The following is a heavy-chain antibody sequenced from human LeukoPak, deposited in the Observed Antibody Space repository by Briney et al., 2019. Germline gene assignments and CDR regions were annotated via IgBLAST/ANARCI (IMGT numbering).Heavy chain of an antibody. D-gene: IGHD3-10*01. CDR1: GFTFNDYW. CDR2: IKGDGSST. CDR3: ARDLSYSLEY. Sequence: GGSLRLSCAASGFTFNDYWMHWVRQAPGKGLVRVSRIKGDGSSTTYADSVKGRFTISRDNAKNTLYLQMNSLRAEDTAVYYCARDLSYSLEYWGQGTLVTVSS. V-gene: IGHV3-74*01. J-gene: IGHJ4*02.